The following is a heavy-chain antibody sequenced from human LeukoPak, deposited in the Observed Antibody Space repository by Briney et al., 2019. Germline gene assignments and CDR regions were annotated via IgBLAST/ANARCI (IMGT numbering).Heavy chain of an antibody. CDR1: GFTFSSYA. J-gene: IGHJ4*02. V-gene: IGHV3-23*01. Sequence: PGGSLRLSCAASGFTFSSYAMSWVRQAPGKGLEWVSAISGSGGSTYYADSVKDRFTISRDNAKNSLYLQMNSLRAEDTAVYYCARDIRRTYSSSWLWDYWGQGTLVTVSS. CDR3: ARDIRRTYSSSWLWDY. D-gene: IGHD6-13*01. CDR2: ISGSGGST.